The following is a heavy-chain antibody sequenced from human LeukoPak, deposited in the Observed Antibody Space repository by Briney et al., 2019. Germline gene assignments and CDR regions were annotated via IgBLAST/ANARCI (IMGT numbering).Heavy chain of an antibody. D-gene: IGHD5-18*01. CDR1: GYTFTSYG. CDR3: ARAWGRGYSYGPFDY. J-gene: IGHJ4*02. Sequence: ASVKVSCKASGYTFTSYGFNWVRQAPGQGLEWMGWISAYNGNTNDAQKLQGRVTMTTDSSTSTAYVELMSLRYDDTAVYYCARAWGRGYSYGPFDYWGEGTLVTVSS. CDR2: ISAYNGNT. V-gene: IGHV1-18*01.